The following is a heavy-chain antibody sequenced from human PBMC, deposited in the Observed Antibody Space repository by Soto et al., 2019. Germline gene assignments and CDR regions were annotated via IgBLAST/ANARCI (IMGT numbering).Heavy chain of an antibody. CDR3: AGSYDFWSGYGY. D-gene: IGHD3-3*01. J-gene: IGHJ4*02. CDR1: GFTFSSYR. CDR2: ISSGSSYM. V-gene: IGHV3-21*01. Sequence: PGGSLRLSCAASGFTFSSYRMTWVRQAPGKGLERVSSISSGSSYMYYADSVKGRFAISRDNAKNPLYLQMNSLRAEDTAVYYWAGSYDFWSGYGYWGPGTLVTVSS.